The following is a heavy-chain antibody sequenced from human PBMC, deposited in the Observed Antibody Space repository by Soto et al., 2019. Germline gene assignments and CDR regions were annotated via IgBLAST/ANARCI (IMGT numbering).Heavy chain of an antibody. CDR1: GYTFTSYG. CDR2: ISAYNGNT. J-gene: IGHJ5*02. Sequence: QVQLVQSGAEVKKPGASVKVSCKASGYTFTSYGISWVRQAPGQGLEWMGWISAYNGNTNYAQKLQGRVTMTTDTATSTAYMELRSLRSDDTAVYYCAKFYPCCSSTSCYEGNWFDPWGKGTLVTVSS. D-gene: IGHD2-2*01. V-gene: IGHV1-18*01. CDR3: AKFYPCCSSTSCYEGNWFDP.